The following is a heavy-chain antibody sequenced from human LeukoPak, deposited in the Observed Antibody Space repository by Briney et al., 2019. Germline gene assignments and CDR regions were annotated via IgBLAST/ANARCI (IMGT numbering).Heavy chain of an antibody. V-gene: IGHV3-74*01. Sequence: RSLRLSCAASGFTLSSRWMHWVRHAPKKGLAWISSIISDGSSTSYAASVKGRFTISRDNAKNTRYLQMNSLRAEDTAVYYCARVGFPRYFDYWGQGTLGTVSS. CDR3: ARVGFPRYFDY. J-gene: IGHJ4*02. CDR1: GFTLSSRW. D-gene: IGHD1-26*01. CDR2: IISDGSST.